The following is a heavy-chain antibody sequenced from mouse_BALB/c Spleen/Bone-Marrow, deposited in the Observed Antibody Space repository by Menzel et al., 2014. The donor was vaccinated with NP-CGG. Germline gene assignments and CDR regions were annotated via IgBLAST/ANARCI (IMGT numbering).Heavy chain of an antibody. D-gene: IGHD1-1*01. V-gene: IGHV5-17*02. Sequence: EVNVVESGGGLVQPGGSRKLSCAASGFTFSSLGTHWVRQAPEKGLEWVAYISSGSSTIYYADTVKGRFTISRDNPKNTLFLQMTSLRSEDTAMYYCARGNYGFSFYYAMDYWGQGTSVTVSS. CDR1: GFTFSSLG. CDR2: ISSGSSTI. CDR3: ARGNYGFSFYYAMDY. J-gene: IGHJ4*01.